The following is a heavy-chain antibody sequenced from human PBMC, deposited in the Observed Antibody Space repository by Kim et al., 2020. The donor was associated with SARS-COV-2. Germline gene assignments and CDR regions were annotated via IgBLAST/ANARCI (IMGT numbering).Heavy chain of an antibody. D-gene: IGHD4-17*01. CDR1: GFTFSNAW. J-gene: IGHJ5*02. CDR3: TTDPDYGGNSGWFDP. Sequence: GGSLRLSCAASGFTFSNAWMSWVRQAPGKGLEWVGRIKSKTDGGTTDYAAPVKGRFTISRDDSKNTLYLQMNSLKTEDTAVYYCTTDPDYGGNSGWFDPWGQGTLVTVSS. V-gene: IGHV3-15*01. CDR2: IKSKTDGGTT.